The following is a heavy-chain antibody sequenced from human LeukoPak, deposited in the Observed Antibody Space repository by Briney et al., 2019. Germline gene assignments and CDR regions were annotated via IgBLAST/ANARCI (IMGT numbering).Heavy chain of an antibody. CDR1: GFTFSSYS. CDR2: ISSSSSYI. CDR3: ARAYGMDV. V-gene: IGHV3-21*01. J-gene: IGHJ6*02. Sequence: PGGSLRLSCAASGFTFSSYSMNWVRQAPGKVLEWVSSISSSSSYIYYAHSERCRFTISIHNAKTSLYLQMNSLRAEDTSVYYCARAYGMDVWGQGTTVAVSS.